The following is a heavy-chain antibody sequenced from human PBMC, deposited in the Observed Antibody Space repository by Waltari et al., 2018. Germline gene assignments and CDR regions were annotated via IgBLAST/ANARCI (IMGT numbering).Heavy chain of an antibody. CDR3: ARDRYNWNDDGWFDP. Sequence: QVQLVQSGAEVKKPGASVKVSCKASGYTFTGYYMHWVRQAPGQGLEWMGRINPNSGGTNYAQKFQGRVTMTRDTSISTAYMELSRLRSDDTAVYYCARDRYNWNDDGWFDPWGQGTLVIVSS. V-gene: IGHV1-2*06. J-gene: IGHJ5*02. D-gene: IGHD1-20*01. CDR1: GYTFTGYY. CDR2: INPNSGGT.